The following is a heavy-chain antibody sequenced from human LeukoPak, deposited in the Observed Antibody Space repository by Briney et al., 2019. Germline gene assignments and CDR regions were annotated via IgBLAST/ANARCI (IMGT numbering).Heavy chain of an antibody. CDR1: GFTFNNYG. D-gene: IGHD4-17*01. V-gene: IGHV3-30*03. Sequence: PGGSLRLSCAASGFTFNNYGMHWVRQAPGKGLDWVAVISYDGNHKYYADSVKGRFTISRDNSKNTLYLQMNSLRAEDTAVYYCARDGADYVFIPDDAFDIWGQGTMVTVSS. CDR2: ISYDGNHK. J-gene: IGHJ3*02. CDR3: ARDGADYVFIPDDAFDI.